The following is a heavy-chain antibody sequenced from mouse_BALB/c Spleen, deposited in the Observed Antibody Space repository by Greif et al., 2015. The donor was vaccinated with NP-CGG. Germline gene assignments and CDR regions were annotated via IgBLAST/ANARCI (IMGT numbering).Heavy chain of an antibody. CDR1: GYSITSGYY. V-gene: IGHV3-6*02. Sequence: EVQLQESGPGLVKPSQSLSLTCSVTGYSITSGYYWNWIRQFPGNKLEWMGYISYDGSNNYNPSLKNRISITRDTSKNQFFLKLNSVTTEDTATYYCAREYGNFAMDYWGQGTSVTVSS. CDR2: ISYDGSN. D-gene: IGHD2-1*01. CDR3: AREYGNFAMDY. J-gene: IGHJ4*01.